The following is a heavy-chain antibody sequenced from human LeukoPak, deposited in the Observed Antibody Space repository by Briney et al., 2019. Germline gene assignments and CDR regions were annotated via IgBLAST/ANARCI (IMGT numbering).Heavy chain of an antibody. V-gene: IGHV3-48*02. J-gene: IGHJ3*02. CDR3: ARAFRYTYDSIVQAFDI. CDR1: RFTFSRYS. Sequence: PGGSLRLSCAASRFTFSRYSMNWVRQAPGKGLDCLSYISSGSSTIYYADSVKGRFTISRDNAKNSLYLQMNSLRDEDTAVYYCARAFRYTYDSIVQAFDIWGQGTMVTVSS. CDR2: ISSGSSTI. D-gene: IGHD5-18*01.